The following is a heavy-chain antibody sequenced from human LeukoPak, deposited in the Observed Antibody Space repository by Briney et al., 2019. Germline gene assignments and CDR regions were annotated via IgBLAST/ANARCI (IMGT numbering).Heavy chain of an antibody. J-gene: IGHJ6*02. CDR2: IYYSGST. CDR3: ARGDYYYYGMDV. Sequence: PSETLSLTCTVSGGSISSYYWSWIRRPPGKGLEWIGHIYYSGSTNYNPSLKSRVTISVDTSKNQFSLKLSSVTAADTAVYYCARGDYYYYGMDVWGQGTTVTVSS. V-gene: IGHV4-59*08. CDR1: GGSISSYY.